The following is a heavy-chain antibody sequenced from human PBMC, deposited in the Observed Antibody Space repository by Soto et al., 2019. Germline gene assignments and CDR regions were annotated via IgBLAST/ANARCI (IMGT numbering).Heavy chain of an antibody. CDR3: ARTQIYCSSTSCYARGGYMDV. CDR1: GGSFSGYY. Sequence: QVQLQQWGAGLLKPSETLSLTCAVYGGSFSGYYWSWIRQPPGKGLEWIGEINHSGSTNYNPSLQRPVTIAVDTSKNQFSLKLSSVTAADTAVYYCARTQIYCSSTSCYARGGYMDVWGKGTTVTVSS. D-gene: IGHD2-2*01. CDR2: INHSGST. V-gene: IGHV4-34*01. J-gene: IGHJ6*03.